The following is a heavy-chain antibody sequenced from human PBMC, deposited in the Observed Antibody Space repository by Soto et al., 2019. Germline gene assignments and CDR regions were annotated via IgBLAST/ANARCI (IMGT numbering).Heavy chain of an antibody. J-gene: IGHJ3*02. CDR2: ISGSGGST. V-gene: IGHV3-23*01. D-gene: IGHD7-27*01. CDR3: AKDQGINWGGSAFDI. CDR1: GFTFSSYA. Sequence: GGSLRLSCAASGFTFSSYAMSWVRQAPGKGLEWVSAISGSGGSTYYAESVKGRFTISRDNSKNTLYLQMNSLRAEDTAVYYCAKDQGINWGGSAFDIWGQGTMVTVSS.